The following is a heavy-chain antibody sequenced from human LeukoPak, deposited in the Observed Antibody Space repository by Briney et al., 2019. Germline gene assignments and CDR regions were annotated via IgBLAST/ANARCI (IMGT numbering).Heavy chain of an antibody. Sequence: GGSLRLPCAASGFTCSCYALHWVRQAPGKGLHWVAVISSDGSNKYYADSVKGRFTISRDNSKSTLYLQMNSLRAEDTAVYYCARSRGIAVAAHFDFWGQGTLVTVSS. CDR1: GFTCSCYA. CDR2: ISSDGSNK. J-gene: IGHJ4*02. CDR3: ARSRGIAVAAHFDF. V-gene: IGHV3-30*04. D-gene: IGHD6-19*01.